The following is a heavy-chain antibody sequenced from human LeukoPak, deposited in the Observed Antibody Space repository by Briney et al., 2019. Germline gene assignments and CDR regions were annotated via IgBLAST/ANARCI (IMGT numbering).Heavy chain of an antibody. D-gene: IGHD1-26*01. CDR2: FDPEDGET. Sequence: ASVKVSCKVSGYTLTELSMHWVRQAPGKGLEWMGGFDPEDGETIYAQKFQGRATMTEDTSTDTAYMELSSLRSEDTAVYYCATDGASGSYYGGLIYWGQGTLVTVSS. CDR1: GYTLTELS. V-gene: IGHV1-24*01. CDR3: ATDGASGSYYGGLIY. J-gene: IGHJ4*02.